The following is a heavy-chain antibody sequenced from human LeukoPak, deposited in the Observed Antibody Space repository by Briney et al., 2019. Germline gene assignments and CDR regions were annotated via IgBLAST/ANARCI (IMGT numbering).Heavy chain of an antibody. D-gene: IGHD3-10*01. J-gene: IGHJ6*03. CDR2: IYHIGRT. CDR1: GYSINSGYY. CDR3: ARRLGVRGVINTYYYYYCMDV. V-gene: IGHV4-38-2*02. Sequence: SETLSLTCTVSGYSINSGYYWGWIRQPPGKGLDWIGSIYHIGRTYYNPSLKSRVTISVDTSKNQFSLKLSSVTAADTAVYYCARRLGVRGVINTYYYYYCMDVWGKGTTVTVSS.